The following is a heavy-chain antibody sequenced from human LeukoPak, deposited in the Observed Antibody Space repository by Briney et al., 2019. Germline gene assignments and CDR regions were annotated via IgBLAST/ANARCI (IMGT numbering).Heavy chain of an antibody. CDR1: GFTFKNYG. CDR3: AKDTTLNYYDSSGYLDY. V-gene: IGHV3-30*18. J-gene: IGHJ4*02. CDR2: MSYDGSNK. Sequence: PGRSLRLSCAASGFTFKNYGMHWVRQAPGKGLEWVAVMSYDGSNKYYSDSVKGRFTISRDNSKNTLYLQMNNLRAEDTAAYYCAKDTTLNYYDSSGYLDYWGQGTLVTVSS. D-gene: IGHD3-22*01.